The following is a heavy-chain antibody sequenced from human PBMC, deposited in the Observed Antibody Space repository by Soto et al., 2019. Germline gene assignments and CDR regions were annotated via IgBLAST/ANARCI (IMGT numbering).Heavy chain of an antibody. D-gene: IGHD2-15*01. CDR2: INQDGSEK. V-gene: IGHV3-7*03. CDR3: TKDRVPEGIYSFDY. CDR1: GFTFTLYW. J-gene: IGHJ4*02. Sequence: GGSLRLSCVASGFTFTLYWMSWVRQAPGKGLEWVANINQDGSEKYYVDSVKGRFTISRDKSMNTVYLQMNSLRVEDAAVYYCTKDRVPEGIYSFDYWGQGALVTVSS.